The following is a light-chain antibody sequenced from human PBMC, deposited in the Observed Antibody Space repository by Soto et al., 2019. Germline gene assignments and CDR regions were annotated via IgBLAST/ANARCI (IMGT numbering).Light chain of an antibody. CDR1: AGAVTSSYY. Sequence: QTVVTQEPSLTVSPGGTVTLTCASSAGAVTSSYYTNWLQQKPGQAPRALIYSTSEKHSWTPARSSGSLLGGKAALTLSAAQPEDEAYYYCLLYYGGAQVLFGGGTKVTVL. J-gene: IGLJ2*01. CDR3: LLYYGGAQVL. V-gene: IGLV7-43*01. CDR2: STS.